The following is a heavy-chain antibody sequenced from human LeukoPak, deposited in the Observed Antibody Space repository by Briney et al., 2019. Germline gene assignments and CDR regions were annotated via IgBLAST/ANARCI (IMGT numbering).Heavy chain of an antibody. CDR1: GGSISGYY. Sequence: SETLSLTCTVSGGSISGYYWSWIRQPPGKGLEWIGYIYYTGSTNYNPSLKSRVTISVDTSKNQISLKLSSVTAADTAVYYCAKQQLGARGLDYWGQGTLVTVSS. J-gene: IGHJ4*02. CDR2: IYYTGST. D-gene: IGHD6-13*01. V-gene: IGHV4-59*01. CDR3: AKQQLGARGLDY.